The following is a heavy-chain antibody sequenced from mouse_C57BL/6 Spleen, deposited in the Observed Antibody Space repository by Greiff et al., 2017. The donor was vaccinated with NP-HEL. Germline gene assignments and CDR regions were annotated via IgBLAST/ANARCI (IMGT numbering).Heavy chain of an antibody. CDR3: ARGGKLGPFAY. CDR2: IHPNSGST. V-gene: IGHV1-64*01. CDR1: GYTFTSYW. J-gene: IGHJ3*01. Sequence: QVHVKQPGAELVKPGASVKLSCKASGYTFTSYWMHWVKQRPGQGLEWIGMIHPNSGSTNYNEKFKSKATLTVDKSSSTAYMQLSSLTSEDSAVYYCARGGKLGPFAYWGQGTLVTVSA. D-gene: IGHD4-1*01.